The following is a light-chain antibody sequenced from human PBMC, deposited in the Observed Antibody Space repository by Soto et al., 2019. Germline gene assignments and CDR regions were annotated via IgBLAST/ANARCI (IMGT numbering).Light chain of an antibody. Sequence: ETLLTQSPGTLSLSPGERATLSCRASQSVSNYLAWFQQKPGQAPRLLIFDTTNRAPGTAARFSGSESVTDFTLTIGRLEPEDFAVYYCQQRRNLPYTFGQGTKLEIK. CDR1: QSVSNY. J-gene: IGKJ2*01. CDR3: QQRRNLPYT. V-gene: IGKV3-11*01. CDR2: DTT.